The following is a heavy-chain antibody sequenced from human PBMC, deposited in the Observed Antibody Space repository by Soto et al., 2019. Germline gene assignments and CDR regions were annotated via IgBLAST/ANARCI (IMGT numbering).Heavy chain of an antibody. D-gene: IGHD3-10*02. J-gene: IGHJ2*01. Sequence: PGKGLEWVGRIKSETDGGTTDYAAPVKGRFTLSRDDSKNTLYLQMNSLKTEDTAVYYFFFLAEDGRRDVRSVSAFLRNRSSDL. CDR2: IKSETDGGTT. V-gene: IGHV3-15*07. CDR3: FFLAEDGRRDVRSVSAFLRNRSSDL.